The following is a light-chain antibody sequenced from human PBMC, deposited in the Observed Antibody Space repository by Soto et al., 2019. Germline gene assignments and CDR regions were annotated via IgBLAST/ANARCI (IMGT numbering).Light chain of an antibody. V-gene: IGKV1-5*03. J-gene: IGKJ1*01. CDR2: EAS. CDR3: QQYRHMRT. CDR1: QSIGTS. Sequence: DLQMTQSPSTLSASVGDRVTIACRASQSIGTSLAWYQQKAGKAPKLLIYEASNLESGVPSRFSGSGSGTEFTLTISRLQPDDFATYSCQQYRHMRTFGQGTKVEI.